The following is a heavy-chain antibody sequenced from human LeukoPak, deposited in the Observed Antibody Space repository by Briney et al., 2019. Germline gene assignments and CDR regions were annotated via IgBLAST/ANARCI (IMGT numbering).Heavy chain of an antibody. D-gene: IGHD1-7*01. J-gene: IGHJ6*03. Sequence: SETLSLTCTVSGGSVSSSSSYWAWIRQPPGRGLEWIGSVYYSGTTYYNTSLESRVTISEGTSRNRFSLMLSSVTAADTAVYYCVRQNSDYYYYYLDVWGEGTTVIVSS. CDR3: VRQNSDYYYYYLDV. CDR2: VYYSGTT. V-gene: IGHV4-39*01. CDR1: GGSVSSSSSY.